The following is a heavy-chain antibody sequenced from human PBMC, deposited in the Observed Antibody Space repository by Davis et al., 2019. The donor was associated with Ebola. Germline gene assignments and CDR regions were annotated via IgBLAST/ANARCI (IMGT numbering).Heavy chain of an antibody. CDR3: ARDAITMVQGVIITSRYFDL. J-gene: IGHJ2*01. CDR1: GFTFSSYE. D-gene: IGHD3-10*01. Sequence: PGGSLRLSCAASGFTFSSYEMNWVRQAPGKGLEWVSYISSSGSTIYYADSVKGRFTIYRDNSKNTLYLQMNSLRAEDTAVYYCARDAITMVQGVIITSRYFDLWGRGTLVTVSS. CDR2: ISSSGSTI. V-gene: IGHV3-48*03.